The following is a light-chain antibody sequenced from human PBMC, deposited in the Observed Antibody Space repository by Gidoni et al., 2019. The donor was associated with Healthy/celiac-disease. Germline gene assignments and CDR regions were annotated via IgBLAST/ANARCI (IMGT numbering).Light chain of an antibody. CDR2: AAS. J-gene: IGKJ4*01. CDR3: QQSYSTLLT. CDR1: QSISSY. Sequence: DIQMHHPPSSLSATVGDRITITCRASQSISSYLNWYQQKPGKAPKLLIYAASSLQSGVPSRFSGSGSGTDFTLTISSLQPEDFATYYCQQSYSTLLTFGGGTKVEIK. V-gene: IGKV1-39*01.